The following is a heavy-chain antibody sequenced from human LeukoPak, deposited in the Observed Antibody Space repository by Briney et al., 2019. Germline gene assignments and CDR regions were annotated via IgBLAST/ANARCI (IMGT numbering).Heavy chain of an antibody. Sequence: RGSLRLSCAASGFSFNTYAMNWVRQAAGKGLEWVSTISGSGSGSTTHYADSVKGRFTISRDNSKKTLYLQMNSLRAEDTAMYYCAKDGRWDSWGQGILVTVSS. CDR1: GFSFNTYA. CDR2: ISGSGSGSTT. V-gene: IGHV3-23*01. CDR3: AKDGRWDS. J-gene: IGHJ4*02. D-gene: IGHD4-23*01.